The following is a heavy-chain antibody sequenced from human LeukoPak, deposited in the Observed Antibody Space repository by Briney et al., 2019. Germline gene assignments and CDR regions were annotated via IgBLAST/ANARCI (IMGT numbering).Heavy chain of an antibody. Sequence: AGGSLRLSCGASEFMFSLYAMSWVRQAPGKGLEWVSAVSGSGDLTYYADSVKGRFTISRDNAMNTLYLQMDSLGAEDTAVYYCARVGQGEWFFDLWGRGTLVTVSS. J-gene: IGHJ2*01. CDR2: VSGSGDLT. D-gene: IGHD1-26*01. CDR1: EFMFSLYA. V-gene: IGHV3-23*01. CDR3: ARVGQGEWFFDL.